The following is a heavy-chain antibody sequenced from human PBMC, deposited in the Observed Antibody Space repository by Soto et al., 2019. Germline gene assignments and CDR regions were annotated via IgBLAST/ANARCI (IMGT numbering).Heavy chain of an antibody. CDR3: ARYASSTPSDRYRPGDYFDS. V-gene: IGHV4-59*01. CDR1: GGSINNYL. D-gene: IGHD2-2*01. CDR2: VYYIGST. Sequence: PSETLSLTCTVSGGSINNYLWSWIRQPPGGGLEWIGYVYYIGSTSYTPSLKSRVTISVDTSKNQFSLELRSVTAADTAIYYCARYASSTPSDRYRPGDYFDSWGQGAPVTVSS. J-gene: IGHJ4*02.